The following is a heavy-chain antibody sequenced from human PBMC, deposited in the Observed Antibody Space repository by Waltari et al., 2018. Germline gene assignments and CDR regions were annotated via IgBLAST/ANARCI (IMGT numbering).Heavy chain of an antibody. CDR2: IKQEGSEK. J-gene: IGHJ3*02. D-gene: IGHD6-13*01. V-gene: IGHV3-7*01. CDR1: GFTFSRYW. CDR3: ARVGIADAFDI. Sequence: EVQLVESGGGLVQPGGSLRLSCAASGFTFSRYWMSWVRQARGKGLEWVANIKQEGSEKYYVDSVKGRFTISRDNAKNSLYLQMNSLRAEDTAVYYCARVGIADAFDIWGQGTMVTVSS.